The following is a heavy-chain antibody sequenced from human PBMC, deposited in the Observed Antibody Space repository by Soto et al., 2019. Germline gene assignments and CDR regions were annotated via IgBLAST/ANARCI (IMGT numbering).Heavy chain of an antibody. CDR3: ARDPQTTQDIVVVPASGYYGMDV. J-gene: IGHJ6*02. CDR2: INSDGSST. D-gene: IGHD2-2*01. V-gene: IGHV3-74*01. Sequence: GGSLRLSCAASGFTVNSYWMHWVRQAPGKGLVWVSRINSDGSSTSYADSVKGRFTISRDNAKNTLYLQMNSLRAEDTAVYYCARDPQTTQDIVVVPASGYYGMDVWGQGTTVTVSS. CDR1: GFTVNSYW.